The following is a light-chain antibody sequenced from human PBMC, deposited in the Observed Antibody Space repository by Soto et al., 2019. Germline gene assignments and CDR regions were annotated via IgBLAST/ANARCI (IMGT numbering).Light chain of an antibody. CDR1: QSISSNH. V-gene: IGKV3-20*01. CDR3: QHYGSSPIT. Sequence: EIVLTQSPGTLSLSPGERATLSCRASQSISSNHLAWYQQKPGQAPRLLICGASSRATGVPDRFSGSGSGTDFTLIINELEHEDSAVYYCQHYGSSPITFGPGTQVDIK. J-gene: IGKJ3*01. CDR2: GAS.